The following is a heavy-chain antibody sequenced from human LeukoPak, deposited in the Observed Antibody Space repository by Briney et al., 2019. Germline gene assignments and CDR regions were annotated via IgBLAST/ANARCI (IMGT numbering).Heavy chain of an antibody. CDR3: ARGRNWFDP. V-gene: IGHV1-8*01. J-gene: IGHJ5*02. CDR1: GYTFAGYD. Sequence: ASVKVSCKASGYTFAGYDINWVRQATGQGLEWMGWMNPNSGNANSAQKSQGRITKTRDTSIDTAYMELSSLRSEDTAVYYCARGRNWFDPWGQGTLVTVSS. CDR2: MNPNSGNA.